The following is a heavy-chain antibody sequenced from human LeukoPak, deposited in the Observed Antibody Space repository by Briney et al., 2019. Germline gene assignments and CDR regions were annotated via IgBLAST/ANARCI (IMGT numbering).Heavy chain of an antibody. CDR1: GFPFRSYA. J-gene: IGHJ4*02. Sequence: PGGSLRLSCATSGFPFRSYAMSWVRQAPGEGLDWVSVISGSGATIYYADSVKGRFTISRDNSRDTLYLQMNSLRVEDTAIYYCGPREDSTTNAYDYWGQGTLVTVSS. D-gene: IGHD2/OR15-2a*01. V-gene: IGHV3-23*01. CDR2: ISGSGATI. CDR3: GPREDSTTNAYDY.